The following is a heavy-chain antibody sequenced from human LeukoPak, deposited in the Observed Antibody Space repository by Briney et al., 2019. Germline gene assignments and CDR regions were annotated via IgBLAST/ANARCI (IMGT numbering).Heavy chain of an antibody. Sequence: GGSLRLSCAASGFTFSSYAMHWVRQAPGKGLEWVAVISYDGSNKYYADSVKGRFTISRDNSKNTLYLQMNSLRAEDTAVYYCARDQGDSGSYRHAFDIWGQGTMVTASS. CDR1: GFTFSSYA. V-gene: IGHV3-30-3*01. CDR3: ARDQGDSGSYRHAFDI. D-gene: IGHD1-26*01. J-gene: IGHJ3*02. CDR2: ISYDGSNK.